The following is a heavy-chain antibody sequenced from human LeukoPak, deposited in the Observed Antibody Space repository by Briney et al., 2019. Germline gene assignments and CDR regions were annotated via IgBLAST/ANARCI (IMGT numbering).Heavy chain of an antibody. D-gene: IGHD6-6*01. V-gene: IGHV1-2*02. CDR1: GYTFTGYY. Sequence: ASVKVSCKASGYTFTGYYMHWVRQAPGQGLEWMGWINPNSGGTNYAQKFQGRVTMTRDTSISTAYMELSRLRSDDTAVYYCARGGRSGSSSNPFDYWGQGTLVTVSS. J-gene: IGHJ4*02. CDR2: INPNSGGT. CDR3: ARGGRSGSSSNPFDY.